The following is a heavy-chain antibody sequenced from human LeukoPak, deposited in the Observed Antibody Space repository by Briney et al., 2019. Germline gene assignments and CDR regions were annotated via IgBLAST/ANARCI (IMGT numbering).Heavy chain of an antibody. D-gene: IGHD4-11*01. J-gene: IGHJ6*02. CDR2: ISSSSSYI. Sequence: GGSLRLSCAASGFTFSSYSMNRVRQVPGKGLEWVSSISSSSSYIYYADSVKGRFTISRDNAKNSLYLQMNSLRAEDTAVYYCASPLGSNYAGMDVWGQGTTVTVSS. V-gene: IGHV3-21*01. CDR3: ASPLGSNYAGMDV. CDR1: GFTFSSYS.